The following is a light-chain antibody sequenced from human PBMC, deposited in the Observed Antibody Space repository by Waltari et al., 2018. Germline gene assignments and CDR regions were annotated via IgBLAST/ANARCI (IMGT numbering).Light chain of an antibody. J-gene: IGKJ3*01. CDR1: QDIRSY. CDR3: QQLNSYPLT. V-gene: IGKV1-9*01. CDR2: ATS. Sequence: DIQLTQSPSFLSASVGDRVTITCRAGQDIRSYLAWYQQKPGKAPKLLIYATSTLQSGVPSRFSGSGSVTEFTLTISSLQPEDSATYYCQQLNSYPLTFGPGTKVDIK.